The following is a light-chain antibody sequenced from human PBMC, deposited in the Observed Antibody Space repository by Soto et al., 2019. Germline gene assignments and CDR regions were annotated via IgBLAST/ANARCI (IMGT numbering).Light chain of an antibody. CDR2: GAS. CDR3: QQYGSSHST. CDR1: QSVSSN. J-gene: IGKJ5*01. V-gene: IGKV3-20*01. Sequence: EIVMTQSPATLSVSPGERATLSCRASQSVSSNVAWYQQKPGHTPRLLIYGASSRATGIPDRFSGSGSGTDFTLTISRLEPEDFAVYYCQQYGSSHSTFGQGTRLEIK.